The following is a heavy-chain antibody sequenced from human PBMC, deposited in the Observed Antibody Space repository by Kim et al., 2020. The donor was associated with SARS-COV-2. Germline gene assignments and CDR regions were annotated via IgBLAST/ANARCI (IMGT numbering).Heavy chain of an antibody. CDR2: IGTAGDT. CDR3: ARAHGGWYFDL. V-gene: IGHV3-13*01. J-gene: IGHJ2*01. CDR1: GFTFSSYD. D-gene: IGHD4-17*01. Sequence: GGSLRLSCAASGFTFSSYDMHWVRQATGKGLEWVSAIGTAGDTYYPGSVKGRFTISRENAKNSLYLQMNSLRAGDTAVYYCARAHGGWYFDLWGRGTLVTVSS.